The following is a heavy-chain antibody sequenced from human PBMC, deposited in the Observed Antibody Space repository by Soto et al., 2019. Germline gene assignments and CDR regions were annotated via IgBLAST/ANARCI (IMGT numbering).Heavy chain of an antibody. V-gene: IGHV1-8*02. Sequence: ASVKVSCNASGYTFTSYAMHWVRQAPGQRLEWMGWMNADSGNTGYSQKFQGRVTMTRNTSISTAYMELSSLRSEDTAVYYCAREVVAGDDAFDVWGQGTTVTVS. CDR2: MNADSGNT. D-gene: IGHD6-19*01. CDR1: GYTFTSYA. J-gene: IGHJ3*01. CDR3: AREVVAGDDAFDV.